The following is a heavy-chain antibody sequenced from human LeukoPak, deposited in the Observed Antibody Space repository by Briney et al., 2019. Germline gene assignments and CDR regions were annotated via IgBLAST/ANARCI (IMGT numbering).Heavy chain of an antibody. V-gene: IGHV3-30*02. J-gene: IGHJ5*02. D-gene: IGHD7-27*01. CDR1: GFTFS. CDR2: IRHDGTDQ. Sequence: GGSLRLSCVGSGFTFSVHWVRQVPGKGLEWLTFIRHDGTDQHYADSVRGRFTISRDNSKDTVYLQMNSLRPEDTALYYCAKDGNWASVSWGQGTLVTVSS. CDR3: AKDGNWASVS.